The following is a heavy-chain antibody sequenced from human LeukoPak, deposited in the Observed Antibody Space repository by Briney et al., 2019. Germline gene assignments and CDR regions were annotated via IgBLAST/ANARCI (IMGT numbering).Heavy chain of an antibody. CDR1: GFTFSSYS. CDR2: ISSSSSYI. CDR3: ARVDSGYIFDY. D-gene: IGHD3-10*01. Sequence: PGGSQRLSCAASGFTFSSYSMNWVRQAPGKGLEWVSSISSSSSYIYYADSVKGRFTISRDNAKNSLYLQMNSLRAEDTAVYYCARVDSGYIFDYWGQGTLVTVSS. V-gene: IGHV3-21*01. J-gene: IGHJ4*02.